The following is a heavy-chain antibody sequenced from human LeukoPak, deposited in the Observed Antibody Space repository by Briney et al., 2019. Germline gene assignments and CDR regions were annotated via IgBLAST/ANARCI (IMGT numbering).Heavy chain of an antibody. CDR1: GYSLSNYG. Sequence: ASVRVSCKASGYSLSNYGITWVRQAPGQGLEWMGWIGTHNGNTKYAQKFQGRVTMTTDTSTNTVYMELRSLRSDDTAVYYCASRNYGPYYYCMDVWGQGTTVTVTS. D-gene: IGHD1-7*01. V-gene: IGHV1-18*01. J-gene: IGHJ6*02. CDR3: ASRNYGPYYYCMDV. CDR2: IGTHNGNT.